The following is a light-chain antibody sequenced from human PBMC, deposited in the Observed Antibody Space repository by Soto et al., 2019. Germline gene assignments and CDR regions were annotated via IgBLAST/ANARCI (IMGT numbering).Light chain of an antibody. V-gene: IGLV1-47*01. Sequence: QSVLTQPPSASGTPGPRVTISCSGSSSNIGSNYVYWYQQLPGPAPKLLIYRNTQRHSGVPYRFSGSKAGTSASLVISWLRYEEEGKYYCAAWEDSLSNAVFCGGTEVTV. CDR2: RNT. J-gene: IGLJ2*01. CDR1: SSNIGSNY. CDR3: AAWEDSLSNAV.